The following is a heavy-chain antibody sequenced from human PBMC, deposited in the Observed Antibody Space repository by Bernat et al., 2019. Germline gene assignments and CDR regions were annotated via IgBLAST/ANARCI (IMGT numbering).Heavy chain of an antibody. CDR1: GFSLSTSGVG. CDR3: AHSLSDYYDSSGYSPFDY. D-gene: IGHD3-22*01. V-gene: IGHV2-5*02. J-gene: IGHJ4*02. Sequence: QITLKESGPTLVKPTQTLTLTCTFSGFSLSTSGVGVGWIRQPPGKALEWLALIYWDDDKRYSPSLKRRLTITKDTSKNQVVLTMTNMDPVDTATYYCAHSLSDYYDSSGYSPFDYWGQGTLVTVSS. CDR2: IYWDDDK.